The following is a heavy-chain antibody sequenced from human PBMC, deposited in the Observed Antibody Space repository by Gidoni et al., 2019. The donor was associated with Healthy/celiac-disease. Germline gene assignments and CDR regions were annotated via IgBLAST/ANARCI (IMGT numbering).Heavy chain of an antibody. D-gene: IGHD3-16*01. CDR1: GCTFSSYG. V-gene: IGHV3-33*01. Sequence: QVQLVESGGGVVQPGRSLRLSCAASGCTFSSYGMHWVRQAPGKGLEWVAVIWYDGSNNYYADSVKGRFTISRDNSKNTLYLQMNSLRAEDTAVYYCAREGGDYYYYGMDVWGQGTTVTVSS. J-gene: IGHJ6*02. CDR2: IWYDGSNN. CDR3: AREGGDYYYYGMDV.